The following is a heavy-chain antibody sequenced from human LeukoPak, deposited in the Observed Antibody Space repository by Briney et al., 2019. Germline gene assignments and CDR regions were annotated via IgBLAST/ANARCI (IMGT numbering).Heavy chain of an antibody. V-gene: IGHV3-30-3*01. D-gene: IGHD1-26*01. CDR2: ISFDGNNK. J-gene: IGHJ4*02. Sequence: PGGSLRLSCAASGFTFTTYSMHCVRQAPGKGLEWVSVISFDGNNKYYANAVKARFTISRDNSNNTLYLQMNSLRPEDAATYYCAKDRAPGGNYYDLSEWGQGTPVIVSS. CDR1: GFTFTTYS. CDR3: AKDRAPGGNYYDLSE.